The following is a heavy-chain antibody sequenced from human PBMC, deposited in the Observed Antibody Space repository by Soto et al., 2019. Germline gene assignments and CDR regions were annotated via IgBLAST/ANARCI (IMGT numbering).Heavy chain of an antibody. CDR1: GGSFSGYY. V-gene: IGHV4-34*01. CDR2: INDRGSI. J-gene: IGHJ2*01. D-gene: IGHD3-9*01. CDR3: ARESHDILTGPPWVWYFDL. Sequence: QVRLQQWGAGPLRPLETLSLTCGVSGGSFSGYYWAWIRQSPGKGLEWIGEINDRGSINYNPSLKSRVSISVDTSKNHYSLNLRSVTAADTAVYHCARESHDILTGPPWVWYFDLWGRGTLVTVSS.